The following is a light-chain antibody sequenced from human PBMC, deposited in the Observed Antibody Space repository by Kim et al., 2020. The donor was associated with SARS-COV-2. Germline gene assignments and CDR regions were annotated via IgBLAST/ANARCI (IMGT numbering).Light chain of an antibody. V-gene: IGLV3-1*01. CDR1: KLGDKY. Sequence: VSPGQTASITCSGDKLGDKYACWYQQKPGQSPVLVIYQDSKRPSGIPERFSGSNSGNTATLTISGTQAMDEADYYCQAWDSSTGGVFGGGTKVTVL. CDR2: QDS. CDR3: QAWDSSTGGV. J-gene: IGLJ3*02.